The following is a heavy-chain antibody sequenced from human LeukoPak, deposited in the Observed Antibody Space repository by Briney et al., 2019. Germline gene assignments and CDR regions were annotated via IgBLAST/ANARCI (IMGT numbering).Heavy chain of an antibody. CDR3: AKGMTAMAPLDAFDV. CDR1: GFTFDDYA. J-gene: IGHJ3*01. D-gene: IGHD5-18*01. V-gene: IGHV3-9*03. Sequence: PGGSLRLSCAASGFTFDDYAMHWVRPAPGKGLEWGSGLSWNRGSIGYADSVKGRFTSSRDNAKNSLYLQMNSLRAEDMASYYCAKGMTAMAPLDAFDVWGQGTLVTVSS. CDR2: LSWNRGSI.